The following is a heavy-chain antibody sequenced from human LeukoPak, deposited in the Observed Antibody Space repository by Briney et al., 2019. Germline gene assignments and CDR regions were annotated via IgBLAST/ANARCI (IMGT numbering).Heavy chain of an antibody. J-gene: IGHJ6*02. Sequence: PGGSLRLSCAASGFTVSSYAMNWVRQAPGKGLEWVSAISGSGGSTYYADSVKGRFTISRDNSKNTLYLQMNSLRAEDTAVYYCAKYRHNYYYYGMDVWGQGTTVTVSS. CDR3: AKYRHNYYYYGMDV. CDR1: GFTVSSYA. V-gene: IGHV3-23*01. CDR2: ISGSGGST.